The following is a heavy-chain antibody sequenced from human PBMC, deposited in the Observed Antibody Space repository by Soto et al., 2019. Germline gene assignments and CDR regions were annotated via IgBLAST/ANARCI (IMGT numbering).Heavy chain of an antibody. CDR1: GFTFSNYG. CDR2: ISYDGSNK. CDR3: AKLDEGGLQYAYYAMDV. D-gene: IGHD2-15*01. J-gene: IGHJ6*02. V-gene: IGHV3-30*18. Sequence: QVHLVESGGGVVQPGRSPRLSCVASGFTFSNYGMHWVRQDPGKGLEWVAVISYDGSNKYYADSVKGRFTISRDNSKNTLYLQMTSLRTEDTSLYYCAKLDEGGLQYAYYAMDVWGQGTTVTVSS.